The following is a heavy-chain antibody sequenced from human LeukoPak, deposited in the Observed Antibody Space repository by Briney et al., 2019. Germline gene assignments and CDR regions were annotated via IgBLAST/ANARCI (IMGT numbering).Heavy chain of an antibody. Sequence: GGSLRLSCAASGFTFSSYGMHWVRQAPGKWLEWVAFIRYDGSNKYYADSVKGRFTISRDNSKNTLYLQMNSLRAEDTAVYYCAKGGPYGDYVGYWGQGTLVTVSS. V-gene: IGHV3-30*02. CDR1: GFTFSSYG. CDR2: IRYDGSNK. D-gene: IGHD4-17*01. CDR3: AKGGPYGDYVGY. J-gene: IGHJ4*02.